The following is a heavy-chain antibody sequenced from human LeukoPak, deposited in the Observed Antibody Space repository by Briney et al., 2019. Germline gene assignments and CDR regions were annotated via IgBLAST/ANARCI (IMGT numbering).Heavy chain of an antibody. Sequence: PSETLSLTCTVSGDSITSTSYYWGWIRQPPGKGLEWIGSVHYSVDTYYNPSVKSRVTISVDTSKNQISLKLTSATAADTAVYYCARLTALGTANDYWGQGTLVTVSS. CDR2: VHYSVDT. CDR1: GDSITSTSYY. J-gene: IGHJ4*02. V-gene: IGHV4-39*01. CDR3: ARLTALGTANDY. D-gene: IGHD6-13*01.